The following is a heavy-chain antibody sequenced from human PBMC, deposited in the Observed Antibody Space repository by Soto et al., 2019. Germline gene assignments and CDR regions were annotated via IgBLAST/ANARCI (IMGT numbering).Heavy chain of an antibody. J-gene: IGHJ5*02. CDR1: AYTFTSYS. CDR2: INAGNGNT. Sequence: ASVKVSCKASAYTFTSYSVHWVRQAPGQRLEWMGWINAGNGNTKYSQKFQGRVTITRDTSASTAYMELSSLRSEDTAVYYCARGYIAVAVRWFDPWGQGTLVTVSS. CDR3: ARGYIAVAVRWFDP. D-gene: IGHD6-19*01. V-gene: IGHV1-3*01.